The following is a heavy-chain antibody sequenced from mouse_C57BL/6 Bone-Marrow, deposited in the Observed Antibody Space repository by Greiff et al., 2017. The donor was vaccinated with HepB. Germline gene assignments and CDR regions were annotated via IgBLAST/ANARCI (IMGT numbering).Heavy chain of an antibody. CDR1: GFNIKDDY. CDR3: TTNGYYDY. Sequence: EVQLQESGAALVRPGASVKLSCTASGFNIKDDYMHWVKQRPEQGLEWIGWIDPENGDTEYASKFQGKATITADTSSNTAYLQLSSLTSEDTAVYYCTTNGYYDYWGQGTTLTVSS. V-gene: IGHV14-4*01. J-gene: IGHJ2*01. CDR2: IDPENGDT. D-gene: IGHD2-3*01.